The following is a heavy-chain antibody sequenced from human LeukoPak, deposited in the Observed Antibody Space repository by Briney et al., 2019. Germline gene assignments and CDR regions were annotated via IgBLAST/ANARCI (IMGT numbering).Heavy chain of an antibody. D-gene: IGHD5-12*01. J-gene: IGHJ6*02. CDR2: ISWISDSI. V-gene: IGHV3-9*03. CDR1: GFTFDDYA. CDR3: AKGIRGATIRDGMDV. Sequence: GRSLRLSCAASGFTFDDYAMHWVRQAPGKGLEWVSGISWISDSIDYADSVKGRFTISRDNAKNSLYLQMNSLRAEDMALYYCAKGIRGATIRDGMDVWGQGTTVTVSS.